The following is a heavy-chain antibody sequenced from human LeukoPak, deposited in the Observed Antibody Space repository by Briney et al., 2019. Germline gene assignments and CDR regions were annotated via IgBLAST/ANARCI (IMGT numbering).Heavy chain of an antibody. Sequence: GGSLRLSCAASGITFSNAWMNWVRQAPGQGLEWVGRIRSKADGGTTDYAAPGKGSFTISRADSKTKLFLQLNSLKTEDTAIYYCITPRYVPFWGQGALVTVSP. J-gene: IGHJ4*02. CDR2: IRSKADGGTT. D-gene: IGHD3-9*01. CDR3: ITPRYVPF. CDR1: GITFSNAW. V-gene: IGHV3-15*01.